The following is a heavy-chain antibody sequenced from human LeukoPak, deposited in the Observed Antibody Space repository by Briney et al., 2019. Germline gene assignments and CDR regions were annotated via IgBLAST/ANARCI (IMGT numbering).Heavy chain of an antibody. Sequence: ASVKVSCKASGYSFTGYYMHWVRQAPGQGLEWMGWINPSGGSTSYAQKFQGRVTMTRDMSTSTVYMELSSLRSEDTAVYYCARDWSSSGWYYFDYWGQGTLVTVSS. D-gene: IGHD6-19*01. V-gene: IGHV1-46*01. J-gene: IGHJ4*02. CDR2: INPSGGST. CDR3: ARDWSSSGWYYFDY. CDR1: GYSFTGYY.